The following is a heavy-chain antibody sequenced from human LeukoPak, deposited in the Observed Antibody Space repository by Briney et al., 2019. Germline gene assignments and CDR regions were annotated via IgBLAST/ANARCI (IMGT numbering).Heavy chain of an antibody. Sequence: SVKVSCKASGGTFSSYAISWVRQAPGQGLEWMGGIIPIFGTANYAQKFQGRVTITADESTSTAYMELSSLRSEDTAVYYCARGLCSGGSCYRPDEAHYFDYWGQGTLVTVSS. D-gene: IGHD2-15*01. V-gene: IGHV1-69*13. CDR1: GGTFSSYA. CDR3: ARGLCSGGSCYRPDEAHYFDY. J-gene: IGHJ4*02. CDR2: IIPIFGTA.